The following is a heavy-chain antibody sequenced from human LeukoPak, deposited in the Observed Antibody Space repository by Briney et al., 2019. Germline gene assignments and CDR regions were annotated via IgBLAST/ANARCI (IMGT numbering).Heavy chain of an antibody. CDR2: ISYDGSNK. J-gene: IGHJ6*03. CDR1: GFTFSSYA. V-gene: IGHV3-30*04. Sequence: PGGSLRLSCAASGFTFSSYAMHWVRQAPGKGLEWVAVISYDGSNKYYADSVKGRFTISRDNSKNTLYLQMNSLRAEDTAVYYCARDAPGRDCSGGSCEYYYYMDVWGKGTTVTVSS. CDR3: ARDAPGRDCSGGSCEYYYYMDV. D-gene: IGHD2-15*01.